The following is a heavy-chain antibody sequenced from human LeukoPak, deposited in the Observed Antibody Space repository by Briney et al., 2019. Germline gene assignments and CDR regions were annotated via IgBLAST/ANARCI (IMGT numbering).Heavy chain of an antibody. CDR2: IYYSGNT. V-gene: IGHV4-39*01. CDR3: ARRQWLVQDAFDI. Sequence: SETLSLTCTVSGGSISSSSYYWGWIRQPPGKGLEWIGSIYYSGNTYYNPSLKSRVTISVDTSKNQFSLKLSSVTAADTAVYYCARRQWLVQDAFDIWGQGTMVTVSS. CDR1: GGSISSSSYY. D-gene: IGHD6-19*01. J-gene: IGHJ3*02.